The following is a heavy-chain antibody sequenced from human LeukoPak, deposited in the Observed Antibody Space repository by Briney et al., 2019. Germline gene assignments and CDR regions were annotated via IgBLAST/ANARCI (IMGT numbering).Heavy chain of an antibody. CDR2: INPNSGGT. V-gene: IGHV1-2*06. J-gene: IGHJ6*03. D-gene: IGHD3-3*01. CDR1: GYTFTGYY. CDR3: ARATPVINYDFWSRDRAYYYYYMDV. Sequence: ASVKVSCKASGYTFTGYYMHWVRQAPGQGLEWMGRINPNSGGTNYAQKFQGRVTMTRDTSISTAYMELSRLRSDDTAVYYCARATPVINYDFWSRDRAYYYYYMDVCGKGTTVTVSS.